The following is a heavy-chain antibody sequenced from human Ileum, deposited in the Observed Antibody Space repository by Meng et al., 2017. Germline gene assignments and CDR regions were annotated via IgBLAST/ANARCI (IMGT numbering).Heavy chain of an antibody. CDR2: ISHSGSA. Sequence: QVQLQESGPGLVRPSGTLSLTCAVSSGSMSSNTYWSWVRQPPGKGLEWIGQISHSGSAYYNPSLKSRVTMSVDKSKSQFSLMLTSVTAADTAIYYCARHGGYSQDFWGQGTLVTVSS. CDR3: ARHGGYSQDF. D-gene: IGHD4-23*01. J-gene: IGHJ4*02. CDR1: SGSMSSNTY. V-gene: IGHV4-4*02.